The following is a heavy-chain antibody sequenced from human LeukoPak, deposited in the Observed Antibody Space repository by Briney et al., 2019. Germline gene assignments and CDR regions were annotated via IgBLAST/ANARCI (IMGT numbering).Heavy chain of an antibody. Sequence: PSETLSLTCTVSGGSIGSSSYHWGWIRQPQGKGLEWIGNIHYSGTTYYNPSLQSRVTISVDTSKNQFSLKVSSATAADTAVYYCARLNSALVTLGYWGQGTLVTVSS. CDR1: GGSIGSSSYH. J-gene: IGHJ4*02. V-gene: IGHV4-39*01. CDR2: IHYSGTT. CDR3: ARLNSALVTLGY. D-gene: IGHD5-18*01.